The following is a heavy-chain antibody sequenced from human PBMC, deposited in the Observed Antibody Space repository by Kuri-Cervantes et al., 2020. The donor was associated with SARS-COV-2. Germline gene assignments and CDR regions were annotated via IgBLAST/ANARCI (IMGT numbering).Heavy chain of an antibody. CDR3: TTEGRGLLRGNYFDY. D-gene: IGHD3-22*01. V-gene: IGHV3-15*01. J-gene: IGHJ4*02. Sequence: GGSLRLSCAASGFTFSNAWMSWVRQALGKGLEWVGRIKSKTDGGTTDYAAPVKGRFTISRDDSKNTLYLQMNSLKTEDTAVYYSTTEGRGLLRGNYFDYWGQGTLVTVSS. CDR1: GFTFSNAW. CDR2: IKSKTDGGTT.